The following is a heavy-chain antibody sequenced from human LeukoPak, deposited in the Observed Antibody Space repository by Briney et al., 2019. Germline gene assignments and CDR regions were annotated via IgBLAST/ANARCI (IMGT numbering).Heavy chain of an antibody. V-gene: IGHV3-7*01. CDR3: ARDLGPFDP. CDR2: IKQDGSEK. D-gene: IGHD7-27*01. Sequence: GGSLRLSCAASGFTFSTCWMSWVRQAPGKGLEWVAKIKQDGSEKYYVDSVEGRFTISRDNAKNSLYLQMNSLRAEDTAVYYCARDLGPFDPWGQGTLVTVSP. J-gene: IGHJ5*02. CDR1: GFTFSTCW.